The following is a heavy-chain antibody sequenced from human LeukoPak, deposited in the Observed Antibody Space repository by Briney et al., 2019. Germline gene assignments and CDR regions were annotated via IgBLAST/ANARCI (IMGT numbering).Heavy chain of an antibody. D-gene: IGHD6-13*01. V-gene: IGHV4-4*07. Sequence: SETLSLTCTVSGGSISSYYWSWIRQPAGKGLEWIGRIYTSGSTNYNPSLKSRVTMSVDTSKNQFSLKLSSVTAADTAVYYCARDKASSSDSYYYYYMDVWGKGTTVTVSS. CDR1: GGSISSYY. CDR3: ARDKASSSDSYYYYYMDV. CDR2: IYTSGST. J-gene: IGHJ6*03.